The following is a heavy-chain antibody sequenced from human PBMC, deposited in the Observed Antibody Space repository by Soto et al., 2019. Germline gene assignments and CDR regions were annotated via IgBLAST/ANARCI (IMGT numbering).Heavy chain of an antibody. CDR3: ASSFTVPSAIDY. CDR2: FDPEDGET. D-gene: IGHD2-2*02. J-gene: IGHJ4*02. V-gene: IGHV1-24*01. CDR1: GYTLTELS. Sequence: ASVKVSCKVSGYTLTELSMHWVRQAPGKGLEWMGGFDPEDGETIYAQKFQGRVTMTEDTSTNTAYMELSSLRSEDTAVYYCASSFTVPSAIDYWGQGTLVTVSS.